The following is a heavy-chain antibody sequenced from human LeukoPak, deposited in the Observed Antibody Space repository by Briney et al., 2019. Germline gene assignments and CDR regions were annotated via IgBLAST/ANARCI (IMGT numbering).Heavy chain of an antibody. CDR2: INPNSGAT. Sequence: ASVTVSFKSSGYTFIDYYIHWVRQARGQGLEWMGWINPNSGATKYAQKFQGRVSMTRDTSINTAYMDLTNLRSDDTAIFYCARVKKLMPEFEFWGQGTLVTVSS. CDR1: GYTFIDYY. CDR3: ARVKKLMPEFEF. D-gene: IGHD2-2*01. V-gene: IGHV1-2*02. J-gene: IGHJ4*02.